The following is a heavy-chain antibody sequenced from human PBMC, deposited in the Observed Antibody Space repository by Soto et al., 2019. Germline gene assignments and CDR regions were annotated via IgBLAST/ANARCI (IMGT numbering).Heavy chain of an antibody. CDR3: VRDLRDYGGDVGYFDY. Sequence: QVQLVQSGAEVKRPGASVKVSCTASGYTFTNFGVTWVRQAPGQGHEWMSWISPETGKTYCARKLQGRVTMTTSTCTNQAYMKVGILRSEATAVYYCVRDLRDYGGDVGYFDYWGQGTLVIVAS. CDR2: ISPETGKT. V-gene: IGHV1-18*01. J-gene: IGHJ4*02. D-gene: IGHD2-21*02. CDR1: GYTFTNFG.